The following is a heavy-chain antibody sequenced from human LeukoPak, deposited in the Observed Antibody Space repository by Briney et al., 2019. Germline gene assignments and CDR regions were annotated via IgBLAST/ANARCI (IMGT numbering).Heavy chain of an antibody. V-gene: IGHV1-2*02. D-gene: IGHD6-13*01. J-gene: IGHJ6*03. CDR2: INPKSGAT. CDR3: ARERGIDPGYSSRWYSRGHMDV. CDR1: GYTFTDYF. Sequence: GASVKVSCKASGYTFTDYFMNWVRQAPGQGLEWMGWINPKSGATNYAQKFQGRVTMTRDTSISTAYMELSRLRSDDTAVYYCARERGIDPGYSSRWYSRGHMDVWGKGTTVTISS.